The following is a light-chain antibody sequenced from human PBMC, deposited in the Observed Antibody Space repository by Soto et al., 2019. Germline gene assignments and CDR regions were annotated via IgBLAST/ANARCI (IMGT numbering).Light chain of an antibody. CDR3: QHRANWPPREALT. J-gene: IGKJ4*01. CDR2: DAS. V-gene: IGKV3-11*02. CDR1: QSVSRF. Sequence: DIVLTQSPGTLSLSPGERATLSCRANQSVSRFLAWYQQKSGQAPRLLIYDASHRAAGIPARFSGSGSGRDFTLTISSLEPEDFAVYYCQHRANWPPREALTFGGGTTVELK.